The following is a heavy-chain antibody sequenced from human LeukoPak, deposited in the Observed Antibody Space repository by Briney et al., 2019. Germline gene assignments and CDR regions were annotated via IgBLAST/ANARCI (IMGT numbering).Heavy chain of an antibody. CDR1: GYSFTSYW. CDR3: ARGGGYGGQDDAFDI. J-gene: IGHJ3*02. Sequence: GESLKISCKGSGYSFTSYWIGWVCQMPGKGLEWMGIIYPGDSDTRYSPSFQGQVTISADKSISTAYLQWSSLKASDTAMYYCARGGGYGGQDDAFDIWGQGTMVTVSS. D-gene: IGHD4-23*01. CDR2: IYPGDSDT. V-gene: IGHV5-51*01.